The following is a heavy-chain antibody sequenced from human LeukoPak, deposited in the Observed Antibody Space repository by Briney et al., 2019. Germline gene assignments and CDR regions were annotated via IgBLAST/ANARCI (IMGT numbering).Heavy chain of an antibody. D-gene: IGHD3-9*01. Sequence: SETLSLTCAVSGGSVSSTEYYSGWIRQPPGKGLEWMGNVYYTGSTYYNPSLESLFTMSVDTSKNQFSLKMTSVTAADTAVYYCARLSKGRYFDYRFDFWGQGTLVTVSS. CDR1: GGSVSSTEYY. CDR3: ARLSKGRYFDYRFDF. V-gene: IGHV4-39*01. J-gene: IGHJ4*02. CDR2: VYYTGST.